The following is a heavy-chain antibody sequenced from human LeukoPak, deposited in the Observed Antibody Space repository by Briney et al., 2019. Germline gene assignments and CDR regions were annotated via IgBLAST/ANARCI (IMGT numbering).Heavy chain of an antibody. CDR1: GFTFSSYG. Sequence: PGGSLRLSCAASGFTFSSYGMHWVRQAPGKGLEWVSSISSSSSYIYYADSVKGRFTISRDNAKNSLYLQMNSLRAEDTAVYYCARDSGYSSGWYYFDYWGQGTLVTVSS. CDR3: ARDSGYSSGWYYFDY. V-gene: IGHV3-21*01. J-gene: IGHJ4*02. D-gene: IGHD6-19*01. CDR2: ISSSSSYI.